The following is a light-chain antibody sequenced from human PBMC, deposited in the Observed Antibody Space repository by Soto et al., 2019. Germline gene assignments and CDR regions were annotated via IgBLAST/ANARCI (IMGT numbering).Light chain of an antibody. CDR1: SSNIGAGYD. CDR2: GNT. V-gene: IGLV1-40*01. CDR3: QSYDRSLRGYV. J-gene: IGLJ1*01. Sequence: QAVVTQPPSVSGAPGQRVTISCTGTSSNIGAGYDVHRYQHLPGTAPKLLIYGNTIRPSGVPDRFSGSKSGTSASLAITGLQTEDEADYYCQSYDRSLRGYVFGTGTKLTVL.